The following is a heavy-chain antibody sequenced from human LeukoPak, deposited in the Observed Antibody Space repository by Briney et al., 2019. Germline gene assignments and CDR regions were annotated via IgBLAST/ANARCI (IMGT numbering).Heavy chain of an antibody. D-gene: IGHD3-22*01. CDR3: VGNYYDSSGFGLRDY. V-gene: IGHV4-39*06. Sequence: SETLSLTCTVSGGSISSSSYYWGWIRQPPGKGLEWIGRIYYSGSTYYNPSLNSRVTISVDTSKNQFLLKLSSVTAADTAVYYCVGNYYDSSGFGLRDYWGQGTLVTVSS. CDR2: IYYSGST. CDR1: GGSISSSSYY. J-gene: IGHJ4*02.